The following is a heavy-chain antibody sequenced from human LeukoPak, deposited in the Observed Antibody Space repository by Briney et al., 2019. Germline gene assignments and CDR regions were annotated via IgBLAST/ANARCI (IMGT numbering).Heavy chain of an antibody. D-gene: IGHD3-10*02. J-gene: IGHJ3*02. CDR1: GYTFTSYG. Sequence: ASVKVSCKASGYTFTSYGISWVRQAPGQGLEWMGWISAYNGNTNYAQKLQGRGTMTTDTSTRTAYMELRSLRSDDTAVYYCARDRYYYVWGSPPLYSDAFDIWGQGTMVTVSS. CDR2: ISAYNGNT. V-gene: IGHV1-18*01. CDR3: ARDRYYYVWGSPPLYSDAFDI.